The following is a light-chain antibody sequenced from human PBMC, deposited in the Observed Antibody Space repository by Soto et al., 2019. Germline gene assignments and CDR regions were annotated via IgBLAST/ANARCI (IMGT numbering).Light chain of an antibody. Sequence: EIVLTQSPATLSLSPGERATLSCRASQSVSSYLAWYQQKPGQAPRLLIYDASNRATGIPARFSGSGSGTDFTLTISSLEPEDFAVYYCQHYDSSPTFGGGTKVEIK. CDR3: QHYDSSPT. CDR1: QSVSSY. V-gene: IGKV3-11*01. CDR2: DAS. J-gene: IGKJ4*01.